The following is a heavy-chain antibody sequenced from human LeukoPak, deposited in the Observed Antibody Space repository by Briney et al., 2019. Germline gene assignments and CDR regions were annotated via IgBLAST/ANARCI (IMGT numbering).Heavy chain of an antibody. CDR3: ARGWLAETTVVTPYNY. J-gene: IGHJ4*02. CDR1: GGTFRSNA. Sequence: SVKVSCKASGGTFRSNAISWVRQAPGQGLEWMGGITPIFGTANYAQKFQGRVTITAVESMSTAYMELSSLRSEDTAVYYCARGWLAETTVVTPYNYWGQGTLVTVSS. V-gene: IGHV1-69*13. CDR2: ITPIFGTA. D-gene: IGHD4-23*01.